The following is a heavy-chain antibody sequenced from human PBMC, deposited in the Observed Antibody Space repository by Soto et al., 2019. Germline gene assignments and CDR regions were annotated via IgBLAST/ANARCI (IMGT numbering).Heavy chain of an antibody. CDR1: GGSISSSSYY. V-gene: IGHV4-39*01. CDR3: ARGPYYYDSSGYLIRGPKWDYGMDV. D-gene: IGHD3-22*01. J-gene: IGHJ6*02. Sequence: PSETLSLTCTVSGGSISSSSYYWGWIRQPPGKGLEWIGSIYYSGSTYYNPSLKSRVTISVDTSKNQFSLKLSSVTAADTAVYYCARGPYYYDSSGYLIRGPKWDYGMDVWGQGTTVTVSS. CDR2: IYYSGST.